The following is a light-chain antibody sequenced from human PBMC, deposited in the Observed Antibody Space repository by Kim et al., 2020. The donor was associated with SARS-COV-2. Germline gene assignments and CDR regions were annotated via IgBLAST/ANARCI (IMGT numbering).Light chain of an antibody. CDR1: QSVSSN. CDR3: QDYNNFPLI. J-gene: IGKJ4*01. V-gene: IGKV3-15*01. Sequence: EIVMTQSPATLSVSPGERATLSCRASQSVSSNLAWYQQKPGQAPSLLIYGASTRATGIPARFSGSGSGTEFTLTISSLQSEDIAVYYCQDYNNFPLIFGGGTKVDIK. CDR2: GAS.